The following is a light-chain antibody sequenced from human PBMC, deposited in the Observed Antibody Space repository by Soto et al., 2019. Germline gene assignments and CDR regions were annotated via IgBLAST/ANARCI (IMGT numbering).Light chain of an antibody. CDR2: LEGSGSY. V-gene: IGLV4-60*03. CDR3: ETWDSNTHWV. Sequence: QSVLTQSSSASASLGSSVKLTCTLSGGHSSYTIAWHQQQPGKAPRYLMKLEGSGSYNKGSGVPDCFSGSSSGADRYLTISNLQSEDEADYYCETWDSNTHWVFGGGTKLTVL. J-gene: IGLJ3*02. CDR1: GGHSSYT.